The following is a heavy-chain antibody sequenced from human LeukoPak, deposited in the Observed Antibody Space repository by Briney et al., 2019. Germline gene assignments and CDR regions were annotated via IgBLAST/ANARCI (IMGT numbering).Heavy chain of an antibody. Sequence: GGSLRLSCAASGFTFRTYGMSWVRQPPGKGLEWVSTISGSGGTTFYADSVKGRFTISRDNAKNSLYLQMNSLRAEDTAVYYCARERTKGGSDAFDIWGQGTMVTVSS. V-gene: IGHV3-21*06. CDR3: ARERTKGGSDAFDI. CDR2: ISGSGGTT. J-gene: IGHJ3*02. D-gene: IGHD1-1*01. CDR1: GFTFRTYG.